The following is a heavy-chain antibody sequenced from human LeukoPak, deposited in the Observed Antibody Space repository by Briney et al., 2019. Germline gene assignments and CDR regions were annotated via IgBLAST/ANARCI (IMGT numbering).Heavy chain of an antibody. CDR2: IWYDGSNK. Sequence: GGSLRLSCAASGFTFSSYGMHWVRQAPGRGLEWVAVIWYDGSNKYYADSVKGRFTISRDNSKNTLYLQMNSLRAEDTAVYYCARGLRYCSSTSCYHYYYGMDVWGQGTTVTVSS. CDR3: ARGLRYCSSTSCYHYYYGMDV. J-gene: IGHJ6*02. CDR1: GFTFSSYG. D-gene: IGHD2-2*01. V-gene: IGHV3-33*01.